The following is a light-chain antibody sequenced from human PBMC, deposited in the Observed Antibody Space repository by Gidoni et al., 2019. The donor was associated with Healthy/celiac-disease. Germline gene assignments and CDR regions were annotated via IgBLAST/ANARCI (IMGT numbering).Light chain of an antibody. CDR2: GAA. J-gene: IGKJ2*01. Sequence: EIVLTQSPGTLSLSPGERATLSCRASQSVSSSYLAWYQQKPGQAPRLLIYGAASRATGIPDRFSGSGSGTDFTLTISRLEPEDFAVYYCQQYGSSPVTFGQGTKLEIK. CDR1: QSVSSSY. V-gene: IGKV3-20*01. CDR3: QQYGSSPVT.